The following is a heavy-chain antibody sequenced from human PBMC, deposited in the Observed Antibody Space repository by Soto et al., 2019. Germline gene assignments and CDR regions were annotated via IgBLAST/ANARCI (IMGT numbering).Heavy chain of an antibody. V-gene: IGHV4-59*01. J-gene: IGHJ4*02. CDR3: ARCLPQTEFYDFWSGYYNGIPFDY. D-gene: IGHD3-3*01. CDR2: IYYSGST. Sequence: PSETLSLTCTVSGGSISSYYWSWIRQPPGKGLEWIGYIYYSGSTNYNPSLKSRVTISVDTSKNQFSLKLSSVTAADTAVYYCARCLPQTEFYDFWSGYYNGIPFDYWGQGTLVTVSS. CDR1: GGSISSYY.